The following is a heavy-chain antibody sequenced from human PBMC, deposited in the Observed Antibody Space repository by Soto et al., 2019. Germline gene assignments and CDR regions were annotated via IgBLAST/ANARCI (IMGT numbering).Heavy chain of an antibody. V-gene: IGHV1-69*02. Sequence: QVQLVQSGAEVKKPGSSVKVSCKASGGTFSSYTISWVRQAPGQGLEWMGRIIPILGIAKYAQKFQGRVTITADKSTSTAYMELSSLRSEDTAVYYCARAHYYGSGSYPSNWFDPWGQGTLVTVSS. D-gene: IGHD3-10*01. J-gene: IGHJ5*02. CDR3: ARAHYYGSGSYPSNWFDP. CDR1: GGTFSSYT. CDR2: IIPILGIA.